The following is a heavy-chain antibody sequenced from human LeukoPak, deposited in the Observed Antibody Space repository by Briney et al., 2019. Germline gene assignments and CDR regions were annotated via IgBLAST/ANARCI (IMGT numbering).Heavy chain of an antibody. D-gene: IGHD1-26*01. CDR3: ARDLRAGSGRYDDAFDI. CDR1: GYSISSGYY. J-gene: IGHJ3*02. V-gene: IGHV4-38-2*02. Sequence: SETLSLTCTVSGYSISSGYYWGWIRQPPGKGLEWIGSIYHSGSTYYNPSLKSRVTISVDTSKNQFSLKLSSVTAADTAVYYCARDLRAGSGRYDDAFDIWAKGQWSPSLQ. CDR2: IYHSGST.